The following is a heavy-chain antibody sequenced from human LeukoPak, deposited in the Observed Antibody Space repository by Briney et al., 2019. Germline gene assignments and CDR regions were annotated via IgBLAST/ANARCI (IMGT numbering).Heavy chain of an antibody. Sequence: SETLSLTCSVSGYSFTSGHYWGWIGQPPGKGLEWIANIYHTGSAHYNPSLKSRITISVDTSKNQFSLKLSSVTAADTAVYNCARYCTSTTCILRGFDYWGQGTLVTVSS. D-gene: IGHD2-2*01. CDR1: GYSFTSGHY. CDR2: IYHTGSA. J-gene: IGHJ4*02. CDR3: ARYCTSTTCILRGFDY. V-gene: IGHV4-38-2*01.